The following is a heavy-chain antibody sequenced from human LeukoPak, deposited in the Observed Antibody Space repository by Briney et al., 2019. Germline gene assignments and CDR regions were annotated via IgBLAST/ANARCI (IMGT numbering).Heavy chain of an antibody. V-gene: IGHV3-23*01. CDR3: AKVETAAAATLRGFDY. Sequence: PGGSLRLSCAASGFTFSSYSMNWVRQAPGKGLEWVSSIGGSGGSTYYADSVKGRFTISRDNSKNTLYLQMNSLRAEDTAVYYCAKVETAAAATLRGFDYWGQGTLVTVSS. J-gene: IGHJ4*02. CDR1: GFTFSSYS. CDR2: IGGSGGST. D-gene: IGHD6-13*01.